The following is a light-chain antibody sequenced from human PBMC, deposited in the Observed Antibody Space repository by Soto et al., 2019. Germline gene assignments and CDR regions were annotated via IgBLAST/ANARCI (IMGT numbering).Light chain of an antibody. CDR2: RTS. Sequence: EIVMTQSPATLSVSPGERATLSCRASQSISSNLAWYQQKPGQAPRLLMFRTSSRATGFPARFSGSGSGTEFNLTISSLQSEDFGVYYCQQYNNWPRATFGGGTKVHI. CDR1: QSISSN. J-gene: IGKJ4*01. V-gene: IGKV3-15*01. CDR3: QQYNNWPRAT.